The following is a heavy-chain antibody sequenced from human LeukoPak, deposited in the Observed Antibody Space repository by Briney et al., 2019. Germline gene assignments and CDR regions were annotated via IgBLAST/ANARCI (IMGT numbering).Heavy chain of an antibody. CDR1: GFTFSSYA. V-gene: IGHV3-23*01. J-gene: IGHJ4*02. CDR3: AKDAIVRFLEWLSYFDY. Sequence: LTGGSLRLSCAASGFTFSSYAMSWVRQAPGKGLEWVSAISGSGGSTYYADSVKGRFTISRDNSKNTLYLQMNSLRAEDTAVYYCAKDAIVRFLEWLSYFDYWGQGTLVTVSS. CDR2: ISGSGGST. D-gene: IGHD3-3*01.